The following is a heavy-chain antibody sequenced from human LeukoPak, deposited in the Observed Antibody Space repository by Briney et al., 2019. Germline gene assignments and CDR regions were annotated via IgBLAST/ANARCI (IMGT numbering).Heavy chain of an antibody. V-gene: IGHV3-30*18. CDR2: ISYDGSNK. D-gene: IGHD3-10*02. CDR3: AKQMFRGFYYYGMDV. CDR1: GFTFSSYA. J-gene: IGHJ6*02. Sequence: GGSLRLSCAASGFTFSSYAMHWVRQAPGKGLEWVAVISYDGSNKYYADSVKGRFTISRDNSKNTLYLQMNSLRAEDTAVYYCAKQMFRGFYYYGMDVWGQGTTVTVSS.